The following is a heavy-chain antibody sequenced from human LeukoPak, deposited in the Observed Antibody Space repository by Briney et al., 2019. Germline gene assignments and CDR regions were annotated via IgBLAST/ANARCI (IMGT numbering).Heavy chain of an antibody. Sequence: ASVKVSCKASGYTFTGYCMHWVRQAPGQGLEWMGWINPNSGGTNYAQKFQGRVTMTRDTSISTAYMELSRLRSDDTAVYYCARLTAGTGAFDIWGQGTMVTVSS. J-gene: IGHJ3*02. D-gene: IGHD6-13*01. CDR2: INPNSGGT. CDR1: GYTFTGYC. CDR3: ARLTAGTGAFDI. V-gene: IGHV1-2*02.